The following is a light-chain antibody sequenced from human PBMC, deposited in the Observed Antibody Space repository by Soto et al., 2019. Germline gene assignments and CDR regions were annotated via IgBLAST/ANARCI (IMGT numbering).Light chain of an antibody. CDR3: QQYGSSLLT. CDR2: NTS. V-gene: IGKV3-20*01. J-gene: IGKJ4*01. Sequence: EIVLTQSPGTLSLSPGERATLPCRASQSVSSSYLAWYQQKPGQAPRLLIYNTSSRATGIPDRFSGSGSGTDFTLTISRLELEDFAVYYCQQYGSSLLTFGGGTKVDIK. CDR1: QSVSSSY.